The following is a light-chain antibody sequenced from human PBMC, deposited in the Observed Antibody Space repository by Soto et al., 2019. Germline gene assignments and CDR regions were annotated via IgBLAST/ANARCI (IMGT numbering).Light chain of an antibody. Sequence: ETVLTQSPGTLSLSAGEGATLSCRASQSVASGYLVWYQQKPGQTPTVLIYGASTRAAGIPDRFSGSGSGTDFTLTISRLEPEDFAVYYCQLYESSPTFGQGTRWIS. CDR2: GAS. CDR1: QSVASGY. CDR3: QLYESSPT. V-gene: IGKV3-20*01. J-gene: IGKJ1*01.